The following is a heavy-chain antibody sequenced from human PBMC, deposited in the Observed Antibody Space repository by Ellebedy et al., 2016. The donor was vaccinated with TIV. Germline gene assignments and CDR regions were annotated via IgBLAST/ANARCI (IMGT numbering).Heavy chain of an antibody. V-gene: IGHV3-21*01. CDR1: GFSFSTLS. CDR2: ISYSSSYI. CDR3: VRDSSPGDTNGYYDVFDM. D-gene: IGHD3-22*01. J-gene: IGHJ3*02. Sequence: GESLKISXEVSGFSFSTLSMNWVRQAPGKGLEWVSAISYSSSYIYYADSLKGRFTISRDNAKNLLFLQMNDLRAEDTAVYYCVRDSSPGDTNGYYDVFDMWGQGTMVTVSS.